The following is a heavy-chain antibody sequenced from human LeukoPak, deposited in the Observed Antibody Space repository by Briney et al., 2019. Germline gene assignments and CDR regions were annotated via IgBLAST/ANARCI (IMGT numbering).Heavy chain of an antibody. J-gene: IGHJ4*02. D-gene: IGHD3-9*01. CDR1: GDSITINNYY. V-gene: IGHV4-39*01. Sequence: PSETLSLTCTVSGDSITINNYYWGWIRQPPGKGLEWIGNIYFSGSTYYNPSLKSRVTMSVDTSKNQFSLKLSSVTAADTAVYFCASQEYDVLTGSVSDYWGQGTLVTVSS. CDR3: ASQEYDVLTGSVSDY. CDR2: IYFSGST.